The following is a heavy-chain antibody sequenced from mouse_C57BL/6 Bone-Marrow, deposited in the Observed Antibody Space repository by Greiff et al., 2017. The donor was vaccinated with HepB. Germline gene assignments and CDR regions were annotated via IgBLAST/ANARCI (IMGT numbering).Heavy chain of an antibody. J-gene: IGHJ2*01. Sequence: QVQLQQSGPELVKPGASVKISCKASGYAFSSSWMNWVKQRPGKGLEWIGRIYPGDGDTNYNGKFKGKATLTADKSSSTAYMQLSSLTSEDSAVYFCASQGIYYYGSSYNYWGQGTTLTVSS. D-gene: IGHD1-1*01. CDR3: ASQGIYYYGSSYNY. V-gene: IGHV1-82*01. CDR2: IYPGDGDT. CDR1: GYAFSSSW.